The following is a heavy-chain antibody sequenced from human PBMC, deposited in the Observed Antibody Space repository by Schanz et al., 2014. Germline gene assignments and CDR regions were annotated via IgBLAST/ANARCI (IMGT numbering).Heavy chain of an antibody. J-gene: IGHJ4*02. CDR2: VPFDGSQK. Sequence: EQLVESGGGVVQPGRSLRLSCAASGFTFSSYALHWVRQAPGKGLEWVAFVPFDGSQKFYADSVKGRFTISRDNSKNTVYLQMNSLRPGDTAVYYCARESSNDIVLVPGAVFDHWGQGILVTVSS. D-gene: IGHD2-2*01. CDR3: ARESSNDIVLVPGAVFDH. CDR1: GFTFSSYA. V-gene: IGHV3-30*04.